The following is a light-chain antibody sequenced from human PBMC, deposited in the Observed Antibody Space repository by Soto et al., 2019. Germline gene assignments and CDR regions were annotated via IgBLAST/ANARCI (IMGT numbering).Light chain of an antibody. J-gene: IGLJ1*01. CDR3: QSYDSSLSGYV. CDR1: GSNIGAPYD. V-gene: IGLV1-40*01. Sequence: VLTQPRSLSGSPGQRVTISCTGSGSNIGAPYDVHWYQHLPGAAPKLLIYGSTNRPSGVPGRFSGSKSGTSASLAITGLQAEDEADYYCQSYDSSLSGYVFGAGTKVTVL. CDR2: GST.